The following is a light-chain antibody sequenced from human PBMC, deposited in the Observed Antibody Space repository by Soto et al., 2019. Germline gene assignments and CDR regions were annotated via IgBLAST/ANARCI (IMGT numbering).Light chain of an antibody. J-gene: IGKJ5*01. CDR1: QSVSSSF. Sequence: ENVLTQSPGTLSLSPGERATLSCRASQSVSSSFVAWYQQKPGQAPGLVIYGAASRATGIPDRFSGSGSGTDFTLTISRLEPEDFAVYYCQQYGSLPITFGQGTRLEIK. CDR3: QQYGSLPIT. CDR2: GAA. V-gene: IGKV3-20*01.